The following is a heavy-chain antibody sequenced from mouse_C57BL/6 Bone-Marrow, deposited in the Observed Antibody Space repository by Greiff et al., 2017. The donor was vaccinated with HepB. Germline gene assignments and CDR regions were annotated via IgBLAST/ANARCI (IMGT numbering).Heavy chain of an antibody. J-gene: IGHJ1*03. CDR3: TTYGWDWYFDV. CDR2: IDPENGDT. V-gene: IGHV14-4*01. D-gene: IGHD1-1*02. Sequence: EVQLQQSGAELVRPGASVKLSCTASGFNIKDDYMHWVKQRPEQGLEWTGWIDPENGDTEYASKFQGKATITADTSSNTAYLQLSSLTSEDTAFYYCTTYGWDWYFDVWGTGTTVTVSS. CDR1: GFNIKDDY.